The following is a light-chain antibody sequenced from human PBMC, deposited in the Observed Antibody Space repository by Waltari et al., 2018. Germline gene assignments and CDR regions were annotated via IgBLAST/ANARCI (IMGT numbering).Light chain of an antibody. J-gene: IGLJ1*01. Sequence: QAALTQPRSVSGSPGQSVTISCTGTSSDIGGYNYVSWYQQHPGTAPKLMIYEVSKRPSGVSDRFSCSKSGNTASLTISGLQAEDEADYYCCSYAGSYTYIFGAGTRLTVL. CDR2: EVS. CDR1: SSDIGGYNY. V-gene: IGLV2-11*01. CDR3: CSYAGSYTYI.